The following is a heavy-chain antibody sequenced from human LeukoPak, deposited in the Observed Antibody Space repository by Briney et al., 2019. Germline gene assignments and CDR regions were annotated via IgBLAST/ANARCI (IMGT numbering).Heavy chain of an antibody. CDR3: ARLYRDTAGSLAGMDV. CDR1: GFTFRDYD. CDR2: ISSSGTTI. D-gene: IGHD3-16*02. J-gene: IGHJ6*02. Sequence: QPGGSLRLSCAASGFTFRDYDMNWVRQAPGKGLEGVSYISSSGTTIYSADSVRGRFTISRDNAKISLYLQMTSLRAEDTAVYFCARLYRDTAGSLAGMDVWGRGTTVAVSS. V-gene: IGHV3-48*03.